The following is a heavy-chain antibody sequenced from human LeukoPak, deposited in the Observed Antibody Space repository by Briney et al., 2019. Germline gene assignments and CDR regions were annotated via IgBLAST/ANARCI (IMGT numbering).Heavy chain of an antibody. CDR1: GFTFSSYS. Sequence: PGGSLRLSCAASGFTFSSYSMNWVRQAPGKGLEWVSYISSSSSTIYYADSVKGRFTISRDNAKNSLYLQMNSLRAEDTAVYYCARDHIQAHGIAARPNWFDPWGQGTLVTVSS. CDR3: ARDHIQAHGIAARPNWFDP. J-gene: IGHJ5*02. CDR2: ISSSSSTI. D-gene: IGHD6-6*01. V-gene: IGHV3-48*04.